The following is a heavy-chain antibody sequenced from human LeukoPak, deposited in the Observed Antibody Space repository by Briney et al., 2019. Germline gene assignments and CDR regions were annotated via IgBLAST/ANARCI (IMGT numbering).Heavy chain of an antibody. J-gene: IGHJ3*02. CDR2: IYSGGST. Sequence: GGSLRLSCAASGFTVSSNYMSWVRQAPGKGLEWVSVIYSGGSTYYADSVKGRFTISRDNSKNTLYLQMNSLRAEDTAVYYCATSGIAVAGTDDAFDIWGQGTTVTVSS. CDR1: GFTVSSNY. D-gene: IGHD6-19*01. V-gene: IGHV3-66*01. CDR3: ATSGIAVAGTDDAFDI.